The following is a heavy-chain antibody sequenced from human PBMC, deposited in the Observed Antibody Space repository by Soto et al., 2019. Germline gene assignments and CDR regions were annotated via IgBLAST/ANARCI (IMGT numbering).Heavy chain of an antibody. J-gene: IGHJ5*02. V-gene: IGHV3-30-3*01. CDR1: GFTFSSYA. D-gene: IGHD3-22*01. CDR2: ISYDGSNK. Sequence: GSLRLSFAASGFTFSSYAMHWVRQAPVKGLEWVAVISYDGSNKYYADSVKGRFTISRDNSKNTLYLQMNSLRAEDTAVYYCARERLISWFDPSGQGSLVTVS. CDR3: ARERLISWFDP.